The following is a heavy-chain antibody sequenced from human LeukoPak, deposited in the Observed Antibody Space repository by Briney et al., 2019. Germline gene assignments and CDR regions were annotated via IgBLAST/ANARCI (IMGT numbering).Heavy chain of an antibody. J-gene: IGHJ4*02. CDR2: ISAYNGNT. V-gene: IGHV1-18*01. D-gene: IGHD3-9*01. CDR1: GYTFTSYG. Sequence: ASVEVSCKASGYTFTSYGISWVRQAPGQGLEWMGWISAYNGNTNYAQKLQGRVTMTTDTSTSTAYMELRSLRSDDTAVYYCARVGTYFDWLLSLVDFDYWGQGTLVTVSS. CDR3: ARVGTYFDWLLSLVDFDY.